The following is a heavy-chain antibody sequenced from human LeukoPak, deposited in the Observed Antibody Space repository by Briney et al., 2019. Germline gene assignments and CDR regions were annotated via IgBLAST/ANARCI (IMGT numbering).Heavy chain of an antibody. J-gene: IGHJ4*02. CDR1: GYTFNNYY. CDR2: INPSGGGT. CDR3: ARQGAYSSAIGMGY. Sequence: GASVKVSCEASGYTFNNYYMYWVRQAPGQGLEWMGMINPSGGGTSYAQKFQGRVTMTRDTSTRTVYMEVSSLKPEDTAVYYCARQGAYSSAIGMGYWGQGTLVTVSS. V-gene: IGHV1-46*02. D-gene: IGHD6-19*01.